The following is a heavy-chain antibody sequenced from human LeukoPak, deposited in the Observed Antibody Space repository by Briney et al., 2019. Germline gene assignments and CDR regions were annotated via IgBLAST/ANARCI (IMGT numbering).Heavy chain of an antibody. V-gene: IGHV4-4*07. CDR3: ARAGCSITSCKAYXY. J-gene: IGHJ4*02. Sequence: SETLSLTCTVSGGSINSYYWMWIRQPAGKGLEWIGRIYSTGSTSYNPSLKSRVTMSVDTSKNQFSLKLSSVTAADTAVYYCARAGCSITSCKAYXYWGQGTLVT. CDR1: GGSINSYY. D-gene: IGHD2-2*01. CDR2: IYSTGST.